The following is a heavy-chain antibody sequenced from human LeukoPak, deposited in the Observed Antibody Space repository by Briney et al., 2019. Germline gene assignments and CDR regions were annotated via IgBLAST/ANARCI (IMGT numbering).Heavy chain of an antibody. CDR2: ISYDGSNK. CDR1: GFTFSSYA. V-gene: IGHV3-30*04. CDR3: AKDSLPFIAAAGHVGDY. J-gene: IGHJ4*02. D-gene: IGHD6-13*01. Sequence: GESLRLSCAASGFTFSSYAMHWVRQAPGKGLEWVAVISYDGSNKYYADSVKGRFTISRDNAKNSLYLQMNSLRAEDTALYYCAKDSLPFIAAAGHVGDYWGQGTLVTVSS.